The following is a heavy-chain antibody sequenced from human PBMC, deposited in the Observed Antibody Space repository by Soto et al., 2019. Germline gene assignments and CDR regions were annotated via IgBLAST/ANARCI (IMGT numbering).Heavy chain of an antibody. Sequence: EVQLLESGGGLVQPGGSLRLSCAASGFTFNSYAMSWVRQAPGKGLEWVSAISGSGGSTYYADSVKGRFTISRDNSKNTLYLQMNSLRAEDTAVYYCAKDSMAPGLLWFGEYINWFDPWGQGTLVTVSS. CDR1: GFTFNSYA. V-gene: IGHV3-23*01. CDR3: AKDSMAPGLLWFGEYINWFDP. J-gene: IGHJ5*02. D-gene: IGHD3-10*01. CDR2: ISGSGGST.